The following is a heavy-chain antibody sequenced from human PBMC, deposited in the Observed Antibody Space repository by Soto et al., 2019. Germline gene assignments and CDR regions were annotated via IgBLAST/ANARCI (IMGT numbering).Heavy chain of an antibody. V-gene: IGHV3-23*01. D-gene: IGHD3-10*01. CDR2: ISGSGGST. Sequence: PGESLKISCAASGFTFSSYAMSWVRQAPGKGLEWVSAISGSGGSTYYADSVKGRFTTSRDNSKNTLYLQMNSLRAEDTAVYYCAKDYGSGRYPYHSTDYWGQGTLVTVSS. J-gene: IGHJ4*02. CDR3: AKDYGSGRYPYHSTDY. CDR1: GFTFSSYA.